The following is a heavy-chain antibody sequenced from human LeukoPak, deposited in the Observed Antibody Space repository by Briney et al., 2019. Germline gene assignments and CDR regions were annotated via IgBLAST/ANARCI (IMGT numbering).Heavy chain of an antibody. CDR1: GGSISSGGYS. V-gene: IGHV4-31*03. Sequence: SETLSLTCTVSGGSISSGGYSWSWIRQHPGKGLEWIGYIYYSGSTYYNPSLKSRVTISVDTSKNQFSLKLSSVTAADTAVYYCARGRGVYNWNDGATPRQDIVVVPAASPGSYFDYWGQGTLVTVSS. D-gene: IGHD2-2*01. CDR2: IYYSGST. J-gene: IGHJ4*02. CDR3: ARGRGVYNWNDGATPRQDIVVVPAASPGSYFDY.